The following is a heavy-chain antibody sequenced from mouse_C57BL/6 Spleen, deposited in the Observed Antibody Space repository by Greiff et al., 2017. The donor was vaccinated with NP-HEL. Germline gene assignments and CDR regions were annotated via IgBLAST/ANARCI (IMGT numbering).Heavy chain of an antibody. V-gene: IGHV1-81*01. D-gene: IGHD6-1*01. CDR2: IYPRSGNT. J-gene: IGHJ4*01. CDR1: GYTFTSYG. Sequence: VQLQQSGAELARPGASVKLSCKASGYTFTSYGISWVKQRTGQGLEWIGEIYPRSGNTYYNEKFKGKATLTADKSSSTAYMELRSLTSEDSAVYFCARRELLYYSMDYWGQGTSVTVSS. CDR3: ARRELLYYSMDY.